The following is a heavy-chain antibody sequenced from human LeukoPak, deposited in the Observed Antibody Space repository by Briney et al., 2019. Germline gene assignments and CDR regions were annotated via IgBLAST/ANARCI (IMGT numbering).Heavy chain of an antibody. CDR1: GYSFTSYW. CDR3: ARLSHYDSSAPALGYFDY. Sequence: GESLKISCKGSGYSFTSYWIGWVRQTPGKGLEWMGITYPGDSDTRYSPSFQGQVTISADKSISTAYLQWSSLKASDTAMYYCARLSHYDSSAPALGYFDYWGQGTLVTVSS. CDR2: TYPGDSDT. D-gene: IGHD3-22*01. J-gene: IGHJ4*02. V-gene: IGHV5-51*01.